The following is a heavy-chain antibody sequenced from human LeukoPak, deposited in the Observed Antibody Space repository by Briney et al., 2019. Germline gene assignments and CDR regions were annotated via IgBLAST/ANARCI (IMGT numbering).Heavy chain of an antibody. CDR2: ISVSAGST. D-gene: IGHD6-13*01. CDR1: GFTFSTYA. Sequence: GGSLRLSCAASGFTFSTYAMGWVRQAPGKGLEWVSAISVSAGSTYYADSVKGRFTISRDNSKNTLYLQMNSLRAEDTAVYYCATGSVRYSASWYSQEGDYWGQGTLVTVSS. J-gene: IGHJ4*02. V-gene: IGHV3-23*01. CDR3: ATGSVRYSASWYSQEGDY.